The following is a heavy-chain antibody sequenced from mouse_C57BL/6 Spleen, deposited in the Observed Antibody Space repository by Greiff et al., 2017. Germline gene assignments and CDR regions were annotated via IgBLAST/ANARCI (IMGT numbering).Heavy chain of an antibody. CDR2: IYPGSGST. CDR3: ARSIVGYSNYLDY. Sequence: QVQLQQPGAELVKPGASVKMSCKASGYTFTSYWITWVKQRPGQGLEWIGDIYPGSGSTNYNEKFKSKATLTVDTSSSTAYMQLSSLTSEDSAVYYCARSIVGYSNYLDYWGQGTSVTVSS. V-gene: IGHV1-55*01. D-gene: IGHD2-5*01. J-gene: IGHJ4*01. CDR1: GYTFTSYW.